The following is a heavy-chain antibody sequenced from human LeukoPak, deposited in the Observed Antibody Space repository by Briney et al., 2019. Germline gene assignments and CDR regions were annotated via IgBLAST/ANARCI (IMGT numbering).Heavy chain of an antibody. CDR2: IHPSSGGA. D-gene: IGHD6-6*01. J-gene: IGHJ5*02. V-gene: IGHV1-46*01. Sequence: ASVKVSCKASGYTFTGFHIHWVRQAPGQGLEWMGIIHPSSGGATSAQKFQGRLTMTRDTSTSTVYMELSSLRSEDTAVHYCARDSDASSLADPWGQGTLVTVSS. CDR1: GYTFTGFH. CDR3: ARDSDASSLADP.